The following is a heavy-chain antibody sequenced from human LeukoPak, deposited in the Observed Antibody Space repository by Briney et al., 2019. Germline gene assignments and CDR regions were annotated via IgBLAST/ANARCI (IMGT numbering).Heavy chain of an antibody. J-gene: IGHJ5*02. Sequence: SGPTLVNPTQTLTLTCTFSGFSLNTLGAGVAWIRQPPGKALEWLALIFWDDDKRYSPSLKSRLTLTKDTSKSQVVLTMTHMDPVDTGTYYCAHTHYYGSGLDHWGQGTLVTVSS. D-gene: IGHD3-10*01. CDR2: IFWDDDK. V-gene: IGHV2-5*02. CDR3: AHTHYYGSGLDH. CDR1: GFSLNTLGAG.